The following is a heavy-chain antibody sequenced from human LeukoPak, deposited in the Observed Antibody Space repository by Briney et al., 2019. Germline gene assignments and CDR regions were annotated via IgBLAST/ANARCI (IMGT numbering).Heavy chain of an antibody. Sequence: GGSLRLPCAASGFTFSSYGMHWVRQAPGKGLEWVAFIRYDGSNKYYADSVKGRFTISRDNSKNTLYLQMNSLRAEDTAVYYCAKDDGRGELPSHFDYWGQGTLVTVSS. J-gene: IGHJ4*02. CDR3: AKDDGRGELPSHFDY. V-gene: IGHV3-30*02. CDR2: IRYDGSNK. D-gene: IGHD1-26*01. CDR1: GFTFSSYG.